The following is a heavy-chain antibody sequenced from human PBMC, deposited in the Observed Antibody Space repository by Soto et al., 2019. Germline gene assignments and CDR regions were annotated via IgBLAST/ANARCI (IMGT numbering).Heavy chain of an antibody. CDR1: GFTFSSYA. Sequence: QVQLVESGGGVVQPGRSLRLSCAASGFTFSSYAMHWVRQAPGKGLEWVAVISYDGSNKYYADSVKGRFTISRDNSKNTLYLQMNSLRAEDTAVYYCARPGGWIYYSGMDVWGQGTTVTVSS. D-gene: IGHD5-12*01. CDR2: ISYDGSNK. CDR3: ARPGGWIYYSGMDV. J-gene: IGHJ6*02. V-gene: IGHV3-30-3*01.